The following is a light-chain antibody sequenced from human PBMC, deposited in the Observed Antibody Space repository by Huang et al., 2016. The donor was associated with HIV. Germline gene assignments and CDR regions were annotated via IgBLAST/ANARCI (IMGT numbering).Light chain of an antibody. V-gene: IGKV4-1*01. Sequence: DIVMTQSPDSLAVSLGERATINYKSSRSILYNSNNKNYLSWYQQKSGQPPKLLIYWAATRESGFPDRFSGSGSGTDFTLSINSLQVEDAAVYYCQQYLSTPLTFGQGTKVEIK. J-gene: IGKJ1*01. CDR1: RSILYNSNNKNY. CDR3: QQYLSTPLT. CDR2: WAA.